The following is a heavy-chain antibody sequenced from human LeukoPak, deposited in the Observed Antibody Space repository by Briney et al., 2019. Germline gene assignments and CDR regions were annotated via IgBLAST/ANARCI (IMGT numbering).Heavy chain of an antibody. D-gene: IGHD5-18*01. CDR1: VYTFTIYD. CDR3: ASEMGYSCGSDAFDS. CDR2: MKPNSGNT. Sequence: VASVNVSCKSSVYTFTIYDINWVRQATGQGLEWMGWMKPNSGNTGYAQKFQGRVTMTRNNSISTAYMERSSLRSEDTAVYYCASEMGYSCGSDAFDSWGEGTMVTVSS. V-gene: IGHV1-8*01. J-gene: IGHJ3*02.